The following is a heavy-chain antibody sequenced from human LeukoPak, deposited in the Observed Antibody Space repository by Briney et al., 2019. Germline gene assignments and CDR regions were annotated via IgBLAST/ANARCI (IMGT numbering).Heavy chain of an antibody. CDR3: ATVRAAAGTEYWYFDL. CDR1: GYTFTSYG. D-gene: IGHD6-13*01. V-gene: IGHV1-18*01. CDR2: ISAYNGNT. J-gene: IGHJ2*01. Sequence: ASVKVSCKASGYTFTSYGISWVRQAPGQGLEWMGWISAYNGNTNYAQKLQGRVTMTTDTSTSTAYMELSSLRSEDTAVYYCATVRAAAGTEYWYFDLWGRGTLVTVSS.